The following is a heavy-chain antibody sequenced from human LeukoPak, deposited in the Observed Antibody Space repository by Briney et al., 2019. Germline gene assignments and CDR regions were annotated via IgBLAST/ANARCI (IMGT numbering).Heavy chain of an antibody. Sequence: GESLKISCKGSGYSFTSYWIGWVRQMPGKGLEWMAIIYPGDSDTRYSPSFQGQVTVSADKSITTAYLQWSSLKASDTAIYYCARAYSNDWFDPWGQGTLVTVSS. CDR1: GYSFTSYW. J-gene: IGHJ5*02. V-gene: IGHV5-51*01. CDR3: ARAYSNDWFDP. D-gene: IGHD4-11*01. CDR2: IYPGDSDT.